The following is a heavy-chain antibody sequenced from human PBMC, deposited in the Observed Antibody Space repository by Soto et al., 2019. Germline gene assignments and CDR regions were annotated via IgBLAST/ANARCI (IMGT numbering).Heavy chain of an antibody. J-gene: IGHJ4*02. Sequence: QVQLVESGGGVVQPGRSLRLSCAASGFTFSSYAMHWVRQAPGKGLEWVAVISYDGSNKYYADSVKGRFTISRDNSKNRLYLQMNSLRAEDTAVYYCARDPVAGPEDPEPPDYWGQGTLVTVSS. D-gene: IGHD6-19*01. V-gene: IGHV3-30-3*01. CDR3: ARDPVAGPEDPEPPDY. CDR2: ISYDGSNK. CDR1: GFTFSSYA.